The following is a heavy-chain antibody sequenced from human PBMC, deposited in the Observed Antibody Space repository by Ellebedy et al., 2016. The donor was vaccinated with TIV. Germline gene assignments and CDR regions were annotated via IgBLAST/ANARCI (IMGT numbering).Heavy chain of an antibody. V-gene: IGHV4-34*09. CDR1: GGSFSGYY. Sequence: MPSETLSLTCAVYGGSFSGYYWSWIRQPPGKGLEWIGEINHSGSTNYNPSLKSRITISVDTSKNQFSLKLTSVTAADTAVYYCARTRVGSGGSWDAFDIWGQGTMVTVSS. J-gene: IGHJ3*02. D-gene: IGHD2-15*01. CDR3: ARTRVGSGGSWDAFDI. CDR2: INHSGST.